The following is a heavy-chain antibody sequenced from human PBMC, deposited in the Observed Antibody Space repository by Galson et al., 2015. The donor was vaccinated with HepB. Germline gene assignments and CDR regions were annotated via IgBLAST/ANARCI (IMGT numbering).Heavy chain of an antibody. CDR2: INTNTGNP. CDR3: APTLGGENENAFDI. CDR1: GGTFSSYA. Sequence: SVKVSCKASGGTFSSYAISWVRQAPGQGLEWMGWINTNTGNPTYAQGSTGRFVFSLDTSVSTAYLQISSLKAEDTAVYYCAPTLGGENENAFDIWGQGTMVTVSS. D-gene: IGHD1-1*01. J-gene: IGHJ3*02. V-gene: IGHV7-4-1*02.